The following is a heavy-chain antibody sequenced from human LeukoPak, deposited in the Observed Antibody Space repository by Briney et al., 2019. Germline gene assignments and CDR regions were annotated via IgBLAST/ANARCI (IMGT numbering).Heavy chain of an antibody. CDR2: IYYSGST. CDR3: ARSRDSSGYYWVDAFDI. Sequence: PSETLSLTCTVSGGSISSYYWSWIRQPPGKGLEWIGYIYYSGSTNYNPSLKSRVTISVDTSKNQFSLKLSSVTAADTAVYYCARSRDSSGYYWVDAFDIWGQGTMVTVSS. CDR1: GGSISSYY. D-gene: IGHD3-22*01. V-gene: IGHV4-59*01. J-gene: IGHJ3*02.